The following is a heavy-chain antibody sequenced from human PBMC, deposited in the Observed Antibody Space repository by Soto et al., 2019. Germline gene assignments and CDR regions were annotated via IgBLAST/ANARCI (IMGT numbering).Heavy chain of an antibody. D-gene: IGHD3-3*01. CDR2: IYYSGST. J-gene: IGHJ4*02. CDR3: ASSYYDFWSGYNY. CDR1: GGSISSYY. V-gene: IGHV4-59*08. Sequence: KASETLSLTCTVSGGSISSYYWSWIRQPPGKGLEWIGYIYYSGSTNYNPSLKSRVTISVDTSKNQFSLKLSSVTAADTAVYYCASSYYDFWSGYNYWGQGTLVTVSS.